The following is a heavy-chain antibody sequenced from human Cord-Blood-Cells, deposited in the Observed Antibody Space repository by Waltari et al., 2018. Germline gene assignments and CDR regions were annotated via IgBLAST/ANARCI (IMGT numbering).Heavy chain of an antibody. Sequence: VQLQESGPGLVKPSGTLSLTCAVSGGSLSRRNWWSWVRQPPRKGLEWIGEIYHSGSTNYNPSIKSRVTISVDKSKNQCSLKLSSGTAADTAVYYCAGMTTVTYFDYWGQGTLVTVSS. D-gene: IGHD4-17*01. CDR1: GGSLSRRNW. CDR3: AGMTTVTYFDY. CDR2: IYHSGST. V-gene: IGHV4-4*02. J-gene: IGHJ4*02.